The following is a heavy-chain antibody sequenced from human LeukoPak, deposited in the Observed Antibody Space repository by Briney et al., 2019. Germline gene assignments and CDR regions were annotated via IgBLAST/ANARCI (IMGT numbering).Heavy chain of an antibody. V-gene: IGHV3-48*03. D-gene: IGHD6-13*01. Sequence: GGSLRLSCAASGFTFSSNEMNWVGQAQGKGVEWASYISSSGSTIYYADSVKGRFTISRDNAKNSLYLQMNSLRAEDTAVYYCARGGIAAAQSWGQGTLVTVSS. J-gene: IGHJ4*02. CDR2: ISSSGSTI. CDR3: ARGGIAAAQS. CDR1: GFTFSSNE.